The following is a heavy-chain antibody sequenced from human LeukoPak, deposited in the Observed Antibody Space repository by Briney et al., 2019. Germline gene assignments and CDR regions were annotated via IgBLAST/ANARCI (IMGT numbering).Heavy chain of an antibody. D-gene: IGHD3-22*01. CDR2: IPPIFGTA. V-gene: IGHV1-69*01. Sequence: SVKVSCKPSGGTFSRYAISWVRQAPGQGLEWMGGIPPIFGTANYAQKFQGRVTITADESTRTAYMELRSLKSEDTAVYYCARDAAIYDSGAYYYLWWGQGTLVTVSS. J-gene: IGHJ4*02. CDR1: GGTFSRYA. CDR3: ARDAAIYDSGAYYYLW.